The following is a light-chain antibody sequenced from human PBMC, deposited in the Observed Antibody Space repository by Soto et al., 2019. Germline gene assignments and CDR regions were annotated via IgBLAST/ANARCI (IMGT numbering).Light chain of an antibody. CDR1: QGISSY. CDR3: QKYYSAPET. Sequence: DIQMTQSPSSLSASVGDRVTITCRASQGISSYLAWYQQKPGKVPKVLIYDASTLQSGVPSRFSGSGSGTEFTLTISSLQPEDVATYYCQKYYSAPETFGQGTKVEIK. J-gene: IGKJ1*01. V-gene: IGKV1-27*01. CDR2: DAS.